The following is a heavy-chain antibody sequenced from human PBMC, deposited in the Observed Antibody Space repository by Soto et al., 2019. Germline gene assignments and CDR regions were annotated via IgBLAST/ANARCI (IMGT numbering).Heavy chain of an antibody. CDR2: IYPGDSDT. Sequence: GESLQISCKGSGYSFTSYWIGWVRQMPGKGLECMGIIYPGDSDTRYSPSFQGQVTISADKSISTAYLQWSSLKASDTAMYYCARQGGSYSRYYYGMDVWGQGTTVTVSS. D-gene: IGHD1-26*01. CDR3: ARQGGSYSRYYYGMDV. CDR1: GYSFTSYW. V-gene: IGHV5-51*01. J-gene: IGHJ6*02.